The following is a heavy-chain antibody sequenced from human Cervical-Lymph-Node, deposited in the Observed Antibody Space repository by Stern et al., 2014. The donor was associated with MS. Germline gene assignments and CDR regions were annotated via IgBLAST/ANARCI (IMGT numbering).Heavy chain of an antibody. V-gene: IGHV1-2*02. D-gene: IGHD6-6*01. CDR1: VYIFTDYY. CDR2: INPKSGGT. Sequence: VQLVESGAEVEKPGASVKVSCKASVYIFTDYYLHWVRQAPGQGLEWMGRINPKSGGTSYAQSFQGRVTLTRDTSITTAYMDLSRLTSDDTAVYYCTRALRIADRPSPGGHWFDPWGQGTLVIVSS. CDR3: TRALRIADRPSPGGHWFDP. J-gene: IGHJ5*02.